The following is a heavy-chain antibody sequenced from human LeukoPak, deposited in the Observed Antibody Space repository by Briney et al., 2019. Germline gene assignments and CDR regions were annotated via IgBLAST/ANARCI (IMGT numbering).Heavy chain of an antibody. CDR3: ARDKDA. J-gene: IGHJ5*02. CDR2: IYSDGTT. V-gene: IGHV3-66*01. CDR1: GLTVSNNY. Sequence: GGSLRLSCVVSGLTVSNNYMSWVRQAPGKGLEWVSVIYSDGTTRNADSVKGRFTISRDNSKNTVYLQMDSLRAEDTAVYYCARDKDAWGQGTPVTVSS.